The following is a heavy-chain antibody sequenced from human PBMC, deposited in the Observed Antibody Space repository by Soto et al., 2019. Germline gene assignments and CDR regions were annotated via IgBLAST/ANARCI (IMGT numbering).Heavy chain of an antibody. CDR2: FDPEDGET. CDR1: GYTLTELP. J-gene: IGHJ4*02. V-gene: IGHV1-24*01. CDR3: ATDPNIVGATKYDY. Sequence: ASVKVSCKVSGYTLTELPMHWVRQAPGKGLEWMGGFDPEDGETIYAQKFQDRVTMTEDTSTDTAYMELSSLRSEDTAVYYCATDPNIVGATKYDYWGQGTLVT. D-gene: IGHD1-26*01.